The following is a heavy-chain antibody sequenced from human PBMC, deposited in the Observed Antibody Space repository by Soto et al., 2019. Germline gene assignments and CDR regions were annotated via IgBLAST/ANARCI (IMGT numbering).Heavy chain of an antibody. J-gene: IGHJ4*02. V-gene: IGHV4-30-2*01. D-gene: IGHD4-17*01. Sequence: TSETLPLTCAVSGGSIGSGGYSWSWIRQPPGKGLEWIGYIYHSGSTYYNPSLKSRVTISVDRSKNQISLKLSSVTAADTAVYYCARGMTTVTTFDYWGQGTLVTVSS. CDR2: IYHSGST. CDR1: GGSIGSGGYS. CDR3: ARGMTTVTTFDY.